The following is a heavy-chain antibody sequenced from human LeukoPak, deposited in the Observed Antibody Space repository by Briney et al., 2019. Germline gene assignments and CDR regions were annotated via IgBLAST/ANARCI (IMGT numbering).Heavy chain of an antibody. Sequence: ASVKVSCKASGYTFTSYYMHWVRQAPRQGLEWMGIINPSGGSTSYAQKFQGRVPMTRDTSTSTVYMALSSLRSEDTAVYCSARDFFKETVSTFDWLDPWGQGTLVTVSS. CDR2: INPSGGST. V-gene: IGHV1-46*01. CDR1: GYTFTSYY. D-gene: IGHD4-17*01. J-gene: IGHJ5*02. CDR3: ARDFFKETVSTFDWLDP.